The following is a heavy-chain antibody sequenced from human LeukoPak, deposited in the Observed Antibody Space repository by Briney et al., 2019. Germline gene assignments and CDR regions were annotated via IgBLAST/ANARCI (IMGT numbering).Heavy chain of an antibody. D-gene: IGHD1-14*01. J-gene: IGHJ6*02. CDR1: GFTFSSYG. Sequence: GRSLRLSCAASGFTFSSYGMHWVRQAPGKGLEWVAVIWYDGSNKYYADSVKGRFTISRDNSKNTLYLQTNSLRAEDTAVYYCARETAGYGMDVWGQGTTVTVSS. CDR3: ARETAGYGMDV. CDR2: IWYDGSNK. V-gene: IGHV3-33*01.